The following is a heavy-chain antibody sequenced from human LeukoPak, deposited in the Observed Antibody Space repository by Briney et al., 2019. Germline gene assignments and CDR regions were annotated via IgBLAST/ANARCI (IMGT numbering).Heavy chain of an antibody. Sequence: GGSLRLSCTASGFTFGDYAMSWVRQAPGKGLEWVGFIRSKAYGGTTEYAASVKGRFTISRDDSKSIAYLQMNSLKTEDTAVYYCTRDPRQQLVEFYFDYWGQGTLVTVSS. CDR2: IRSKAYGGTT. CDR3: TRDPRQQLVEFYFDY. J-gene: IGHJ4*02. V-gene: IGHV3-49*04. D-gene: IGHD6-13*01. CDR1: GFTFGDYA.